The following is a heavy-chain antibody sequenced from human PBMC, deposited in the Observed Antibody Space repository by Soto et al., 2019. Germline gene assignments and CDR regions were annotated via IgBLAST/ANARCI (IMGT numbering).Heavy chain of an antibody. CDR3: ARESEDLTSNFDY. V-gene: IGHV3-21*06. CDR1: GFTFTRYS. J-gene: IGHJ4*02. CDR2: ISSTTNYI. Sequence: GGSLRLSCAASGFTFTRYSMNWVRQAPGKGLEWVSSISSTTNYIYYGDSMKGRFTTSRDNAKNSLYLEMNSLRAEATAVYYCARESEDLTSNFDYWGQGTLVTVSS.